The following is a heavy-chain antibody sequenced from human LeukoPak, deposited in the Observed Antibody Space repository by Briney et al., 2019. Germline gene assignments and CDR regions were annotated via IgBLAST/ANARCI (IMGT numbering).Heavy chain of an antibody. CDR2: ISGSGSGGST. Sequence: GGSLRLSCAASGFTFSSSAMSWVRQAPGKGLEWVSSISGSGSGGSTYYADSVKGRFTISRDNSKNTLYLQMNSLRAEDTAVYYCAKDGPYYDILTGSCYMDVWGKGTTVTISS. CDR1: GFTFSSSA. J-gene: IGHJ6*03. V-gene: IGHV3-23*01. CDR3: AKDGPYYDILTGSCYMDV. D-gene: IGHD3-9*01.